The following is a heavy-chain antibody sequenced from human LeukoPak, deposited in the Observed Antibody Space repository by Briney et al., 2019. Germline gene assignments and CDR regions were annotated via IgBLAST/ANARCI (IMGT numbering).Heavy chain of an antibody. D-gene: IGHD3-16*01. V-gene: IGHV3-74*01. CDR2: INTDGSTT. CDR3: ARDTSYTFDY. Sequence: PGGSLRLSCAASGFTFSSNWMHWVRQVPGKGLVWVSRINTDGSTTTYADSVKGRFTISRDNAENTLYLQMNSLRAEDTAVYYCARDTSYTFDYWGQGTLVTVSS. CDR1: GFTFSSNW. J-gene: IGHJ4*02.